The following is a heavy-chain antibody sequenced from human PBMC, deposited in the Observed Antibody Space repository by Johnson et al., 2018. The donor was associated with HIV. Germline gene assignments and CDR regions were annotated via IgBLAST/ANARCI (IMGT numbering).Heavy chain of an antibody. J-gene: IGHJ3*02. CDR3: ARGLGLQQIDI. D-gene: IGHD3-16*01. CDR1: GFTFSNYA. V-gene: IGHV3-30*19. Sequence: QVQLVESGGGLVQPGKSLRLSCAASGFTFSNYAMHWVRQAPGKGLEWVAVMSYDGISEYNADSVKGRFTISRDNSKNTLYLQMNRLRADDTAVYYCARGLGLQQIDIWGQGTMVTVSS. CDR2: MSYDGISE.